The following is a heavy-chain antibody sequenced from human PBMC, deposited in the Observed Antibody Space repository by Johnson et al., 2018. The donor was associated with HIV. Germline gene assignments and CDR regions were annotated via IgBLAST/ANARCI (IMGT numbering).Heavy chain of an antibody. D-gene: IGHD6-13*01. CDR2: ISFDGTTI. CDR3: AKELSSSWTGDAFDI. Sequence: MHWVRQAPGKGLEWVAVISFDGTTIYYANSAEGRFTISRDNSKNTLYLQMSSLRAEDTAIYYCAKELSSSWTGDAFDIWGQGTMVTVSS. V-gene: IGHV3-30-3*02. J-gene: IGHJ3*02.